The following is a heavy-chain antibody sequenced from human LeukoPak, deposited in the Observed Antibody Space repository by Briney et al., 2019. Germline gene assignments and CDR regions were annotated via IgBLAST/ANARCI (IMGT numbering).Heavy chain of an antibody. D-gene: IGHD3-16*01. CDR3: AKQTGSKAYYDSFDI. CDR2: ISGSGGRT. J-gene: IGHJ3*02. Sequence: GGSLRLSCAASGFAFSNYAMSWVRQAPGKGLEWVSVISGSGGRTDYVDSVKGRFTISRDKSKNTLFLQMNSLRGEDTAVYYCAKQTGSKAYYDSFDILRQATTVTVSS. V-gene: IGHV3-23*01. CDR1: GFAFSNYA.